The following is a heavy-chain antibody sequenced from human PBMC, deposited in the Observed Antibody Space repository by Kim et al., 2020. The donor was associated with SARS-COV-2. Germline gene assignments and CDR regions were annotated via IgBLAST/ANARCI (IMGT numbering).Heavy chain of an antibody. D-gene: IGHD3-10*01. CDR1: GYTFIGYS. CDR2: INPNTGDT. V-gene: IGHV1-2*06. Sequence: ASVKVSCRASGYTFIGYSIHWVRQAPGQGLEWVGRINPNTGDTDYAQKFRGRVTLTRDTSMKTAYLEVTGLKFDDTAVYFCARDGISMVRGVGEFDYWGQ. J-gene: IGHJ4*02. CDR3: ARDGISMVRGVGEFDY.